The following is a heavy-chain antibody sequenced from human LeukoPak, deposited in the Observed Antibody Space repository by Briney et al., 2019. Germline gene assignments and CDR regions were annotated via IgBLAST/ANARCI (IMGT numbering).Heavy chain of an antibody. Sequence: APVKVSCKASGYTFTSYGISWVRQAPGQGLEWMGWISAYNGNTNYAQKLQGRVTMTTDTSTSTAYMELRSLRSDDTAVYYCARDVVRGVMYNWFDPWGQGTLVTVSS. CDR3: ARDVVRGVMYNWFDP. J-gene: IGHJ5*02. V-gene: IGHV1-18*04. CDR1: GYTFTSYG. CDR2: ISAYNGNT. D-gene: IGHD3-10*01.